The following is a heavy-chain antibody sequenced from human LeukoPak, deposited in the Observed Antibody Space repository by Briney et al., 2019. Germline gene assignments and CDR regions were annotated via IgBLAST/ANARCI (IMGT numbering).Heavy chain of an antibody. CDR1: GGSISSYY. J-gene: IGHJ5*02. D-gene: IGHD3-9*01. CDR3: ARIGYDILTGSADWFDP. CDR2: IYYSGST. V-gene: IGHV4-59*08. Sequence: SQTLSLTCTVSGGSISSYYWSWIRQPPGKGLEWIGYIYYSGSTNYNPSLKSRVTISVDTSKNQFSLKLSSVTAADTAVYYCARIGYDILTGSADWFDPWGQGTLVTVSS.